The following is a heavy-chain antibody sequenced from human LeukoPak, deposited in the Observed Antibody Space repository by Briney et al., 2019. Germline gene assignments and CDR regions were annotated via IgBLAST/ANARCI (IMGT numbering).Heavy chain of an antibody. V-gene: IGHV3-23*01. Sequence: GGSLRLSCAASGFTFNSYAMSWVRQAPEKGLEWVATISGSGGGTYYADSVKGRLTISRDDSKNTLYLQMNSLRAEDTAVYYCAKDLGRYRNNYFDYWGQGTLVTVSS. D-gene: IGHD1-26*01. CDR1: GFTFNSYA. CDR2: ISGSGGGT. J-gene: IGHJ4*02. CDR3: AKDLGRYRNNYFDY.